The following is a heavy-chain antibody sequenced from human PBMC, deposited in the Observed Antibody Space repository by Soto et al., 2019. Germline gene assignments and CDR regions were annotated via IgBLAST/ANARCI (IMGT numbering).Heavy chain of an antibody. J-gene: IGHJ6*02. V-gene: IGHV4-61*01. CDR1: GGSVSSGSYY. CDR3: AETPMVRGSSYYYYGMDV. CDR2: IYYSGST. D-gene: IGHD3-10*01. Sequence: KASETLSLTCTVYGGSVSSGSYYWIWIRHPPGKGLEWIGYIYYSGSTNYNPSLKSRVTISVDTSKNQFSLKLSSVTAADTAVYYCAETPMVRGSSYYYYGMDVWGQGTTVTVSS.